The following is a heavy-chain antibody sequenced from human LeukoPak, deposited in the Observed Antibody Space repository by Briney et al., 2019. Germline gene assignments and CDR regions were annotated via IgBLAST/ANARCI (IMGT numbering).Heavy chain of an antibody. CDR1: GFTFSTYS. CDR2: IGGTHDTI. V-gene: IGHV3-48*01. D-gene: IGHD4-17*01. CDR3: ARDRDYGFTY. Sequence: PGGSLRLSCAASGFTFSTYSMSWVRQAPGKGLEWISYIGGTHDTIIYADSVKGRFTISRDNAKNSLFLQMNSLRAEDAAVYYCARDRDYGFTYWGQGTLVTVSS. J-gene: IGHJ4*02.